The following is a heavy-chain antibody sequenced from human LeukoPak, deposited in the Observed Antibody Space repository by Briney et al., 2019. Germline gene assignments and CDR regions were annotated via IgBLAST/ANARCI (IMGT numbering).Heavy chain of an antibody. CDR2: IDDSGNT. Sequence: SETLSLTCTVSGGSISRYYWSWIRRPPGKGLEWIGYIDDSGNTNYNPSLKSQVTISVDKSKNQFSLKLSSVTAADTAVYYCARVTPWYFDYWGQGTLVTVSS. CDR1: GGSISRYY. V-gene: IGHV4-59*12. D-gene: IGHD2-15*01. CDR3: ARVTPWYFDY. J-gene: IGHJ4*02.